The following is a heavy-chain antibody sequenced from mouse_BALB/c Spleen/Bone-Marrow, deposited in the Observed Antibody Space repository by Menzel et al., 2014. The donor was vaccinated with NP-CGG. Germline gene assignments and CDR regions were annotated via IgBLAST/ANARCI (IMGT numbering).Heavy chain of an antibody. V-gene: IGHV1-7*01. CDR1: GYTFTSYW. D-gene: IGHD2-4*01. Sequence: VKLVESGAELAKPGASVKMSCKASGYTFTSYWMHWVKQRPGQGLEWIGYINPSTGYIDYNQSLKDKATLTADKSSSTAYMQLSSLTSEDPAVYYCARGNYDAYFDYWGQGTTLTVSS. J-gene: IGHJ2*01. CDR3: ARGNYDAYFDY. CDR2: INPSTGYI.